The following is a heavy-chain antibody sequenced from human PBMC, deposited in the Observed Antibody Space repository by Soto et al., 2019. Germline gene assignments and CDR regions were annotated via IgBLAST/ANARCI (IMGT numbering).Heavy chain of an antibody. CDR2: IKQDGSEK. Sequence: EVQLVESGGGLVQPGGSLRLSCAASGFTFSTYWMSWVRQAPGKGLEWVANIKQDGSEKYYVESVKGRFTISRDNAKDSLFLQMNSLRAEDTVVYYCARDHYGSGISCAFDIWCQGTMVTVSS. CDR1: GFTFSTYW. D-gene: IGHD3-10*01. V-gene: IGHV3-7*01. J-gene: IGHJ3*02. CDR3: ARDHYGSGISCAFDI.